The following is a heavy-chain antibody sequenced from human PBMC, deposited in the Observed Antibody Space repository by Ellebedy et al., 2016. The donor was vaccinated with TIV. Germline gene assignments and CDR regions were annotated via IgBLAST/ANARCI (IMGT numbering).Heavy chain of an antibody. J-gene: IGHJ5*02. V-gene: IGHV3-33*01. CDR2: IWFDGSNK. D-gene: IGHD3-10*01. Sequence: PGGSLRLSCAASGFTFSSFGMHWVRQAPGKGLEWVAVIWFDGSNKYYADSVKGRFTISRDNSKNTLYLQINSLRAEDTAVYYCARRNIVRGLNWFDPWGQGTLVTVSS. CDR3: ARRNIVRGLNWFDP. CDR1: GFTFSSFG.